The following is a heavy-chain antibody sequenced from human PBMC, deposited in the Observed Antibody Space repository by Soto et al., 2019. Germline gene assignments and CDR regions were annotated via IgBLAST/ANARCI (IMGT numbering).Heavy chain of an antibody. J-gene: IGHJ6*02. Sequence: QVQLVQSGAEVKKPGSSVKVSCKASGGTFSSYASSWVRQAPGQGLEWMGGIIPIFGTANYAQKFQGRVTITADESTSTAYMELSSLRSEDTAVYYCARVRYDRYYYYYGMDAWGQGTTVTVSS. D-gene: IGHD1-1*01. CDR2: IIPIFGTA. CDR1: GGTFSSYA. V-gene: IGHV1-69*01. CDR3: ARVRYDRYYYYYGMDA.